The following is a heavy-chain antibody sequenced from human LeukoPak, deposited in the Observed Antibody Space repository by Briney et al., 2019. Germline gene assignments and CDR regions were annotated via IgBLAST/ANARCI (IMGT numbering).Heavy chain of an antibody. J-gene: IGHJ4*02. CDR1: GFTFSSCG. CDR3: AKDKPPHILTGFGPLDS. Sequence: GRSLRLSCAASGFTFSSCGMHWVRQAPGKGLEWVAIMSYDGSNKYYADSVKGRFTISRDNSKNTLYLQMNSLRAEDTAVYYCAKDKPPHILTGFGPLDSWGQGTLVTVSS. D-gene: IGHD3-9*01. CDR2: MSYDGSNK. V-gene: IGHV3-30*18.